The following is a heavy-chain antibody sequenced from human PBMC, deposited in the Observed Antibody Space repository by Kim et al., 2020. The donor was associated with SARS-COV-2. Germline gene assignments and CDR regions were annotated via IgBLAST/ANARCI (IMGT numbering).Heavy chain of an antibody. D-gene: IGHD6-19*01. Sequence: GGSLRLSCAASGFTFSSYSMNWVRQAPGKGLEWVSSISSSSSYIYYADPVKGRFTISRDNDKNSLYLQMNSMKAEDTAVYYCARDQGALQWLENYGMDLWGQGTTVTVSS. CDR3: ARDQGALQWLENYGMDL. CDR1: GFTFSSYS. J-gene: IGHJ6*02. CDR2: ISSSSSYI. V-gene: IGHV3-21*01.